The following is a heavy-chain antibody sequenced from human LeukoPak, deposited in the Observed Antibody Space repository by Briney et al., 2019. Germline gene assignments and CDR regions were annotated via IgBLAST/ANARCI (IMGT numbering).Heavy chain of an antibody. D-gene: IGHD2-21*02. CDR3: ARDIVVVTAPSPFDY. CDR2: ISAHNGNT. Sequence: ASVKVSCKASGYTFTSYGISWVRQAPGQGLEWMGWISAHNGNTNYAQKVQGRVTMTTDTPTSTAYMELRSLRSDDTAVYYCARDIVVVTAPSPFDYWGQGTLVTVSS. V-gene: IGHV1-18*01. J-gene: IGHJ4*02. CDR1: GYTFTSYG.